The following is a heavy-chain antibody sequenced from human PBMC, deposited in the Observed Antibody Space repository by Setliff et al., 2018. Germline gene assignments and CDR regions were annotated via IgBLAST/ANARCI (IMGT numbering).Heavy chain of an antibody. V-gene: IGHV3-23*01. CDR1: GFTFSSYA. J-gene: IGHJ4*02. D-gene: IGHD6-13*01. CDR2: ISGSAQTT. CDR3: ARVSAGLLREAADF. Sequence: GGSLRFSCAASGFTFSSYAITWVRQAPGKGLEWVSMISGSAQTTYYTDSVKGRFTISRDNANNSVFLQMNSLRPDDTAVYYCARVSAGLLREAADFWGQGMLVTVSS.